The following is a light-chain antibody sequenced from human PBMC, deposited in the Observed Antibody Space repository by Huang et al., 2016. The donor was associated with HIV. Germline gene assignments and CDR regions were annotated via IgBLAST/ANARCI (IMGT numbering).Light chain of an antibody. V-gene: IGKV3-20*01. J-gene: IGKJ4*01. Sequence: EIVLTQSPGTLSLSPGERATLSCRASPRLGGSRLAWYQQKAGQAPRLLMYGASSRATGIPDRFRGSGSGTDFTLSISRLEPEDFAVYYCQQYDSSPVTFGGGTKVEIK. CDR1: PRLGGSR. CDR2: GAS. CDR3: QQYDSSPVT.